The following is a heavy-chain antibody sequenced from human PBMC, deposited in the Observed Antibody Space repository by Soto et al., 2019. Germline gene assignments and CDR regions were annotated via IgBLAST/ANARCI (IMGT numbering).Heavy chain of an antibody. J-gene: IGHJ2*01. CDR2: NLPLFNIS. CDR1: GGAFSSYA. Sequence: QVQLVQSGAEVKKPGSSVKVSCKASGGAFSSYAISWVRQAPGQGLEWMGGNLPLFNISNYAQKFQGRVTITADEPTSTAYMDLSNLTSEDTAVYYCARSRHGYGSWYFDLWGRGTLITVSS. D-gene: IGHD3-10*01. V-gene: IGHV1-69*01. CDR3: ARSRHGYGSWYFDL.